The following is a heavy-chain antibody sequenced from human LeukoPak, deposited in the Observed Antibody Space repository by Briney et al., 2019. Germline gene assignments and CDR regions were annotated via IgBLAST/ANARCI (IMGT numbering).Heavy chain of an antibody. CDR2: ISYDGSNK. Sequence: GGSLRLSCAASGFTFSGYAMHWVRQAPGKGLEWVAVISYDGSNKYYADSVKGRFTISRDNSKNTLYLQMNSLRAEDTAVYYCARDPSGSYITHFDYWGQGTLVTVSS. CDR3: ARDPSGSYITHFDY. CDR1: GFTFSGYA. V-gene: IGHV3-30-3*01. D-gene: IGHD1-26*01. J-gene: IGHJ4*02.